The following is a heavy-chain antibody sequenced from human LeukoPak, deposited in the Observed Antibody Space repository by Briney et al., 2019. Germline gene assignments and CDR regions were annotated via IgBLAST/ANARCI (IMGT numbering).Heavy chain of an antibody. Sequence: ASVKVSCKASAYTFTNYYMHWVRQARGQGLEWMGIINPSGGSTSYAQKFQGRVTMTRDTSTSTVYMELSSLRSEDTAVYYCARRDPVGATPYWGQGVLVTVSS. CDR2: INPSGGST. D-gene: IGHD1-26*01. CDR3: ARRDPVGATPY. V-gene: IGHV1-46*01. J-gene: IGHJ4*02. CDR1: AYTFTNYY.